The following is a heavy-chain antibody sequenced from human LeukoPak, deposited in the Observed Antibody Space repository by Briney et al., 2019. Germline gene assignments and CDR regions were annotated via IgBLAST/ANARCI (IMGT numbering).Heavy chain of an antibody. J-gene: IGHJ4*02. Sequence: PGGSLRLSCAGSGFTFGGYGMHWFRQTPGKVLEWVAVIAYDGSRAFYADSVKGRFTISRDNSKNTMSVQMDDLRAEDPAVYYCTRYNNDHFDYWGQGTLVTVSS. V-gene: IGHV3-33*01. CDR2: IAYDGSRA. CDR1: GFTFGGYG. CDR3: TRYNNDHFDY. D-gene: IGHD1-14*01.